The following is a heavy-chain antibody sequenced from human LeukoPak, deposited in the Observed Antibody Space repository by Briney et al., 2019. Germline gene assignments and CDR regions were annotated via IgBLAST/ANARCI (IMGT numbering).Heavy chain of an antibody. D-gene: IGHD2-2*01. CDR1: GFTFDDYG. V-gene: IGHV3-20*04. Sequence: GGSLRLSCAASGFTFDDYGMSWVRQAPGKGLEWVSGINWNGGSTDYADSVKGRFTISRDNAKNSLYLQVNSLRAEDTALYYCARYSGVVPAATWNYYYFYMDVWAKGPRSPSP. CDR3: ARYSGVVPAATWNYYYFYMDV. J-gene: IGHJ6*03. CDR2: INWNGGST.